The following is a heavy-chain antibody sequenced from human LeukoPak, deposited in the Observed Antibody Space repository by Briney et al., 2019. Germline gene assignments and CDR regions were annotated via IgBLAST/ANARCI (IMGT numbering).Heavy chain of an antibody. CDR1: GDSINSYY. D-gene: IGHD5-18*01. V-gene: IGHV4-59*01. J-gene: IGHJ3*02. CDR2: TYYSGST. CDR3: ARGVVSYGSDDAFDI. Sequence: SETLSLTCTVSGDSINSYYWSWIRQPPGKGLEWIGYTYYSGSTNYNPSLKSRVTISVDTSKNQFSLKLSFVTAADTAVYYCARGVVSYGSDDAFDIWGQGTMVTASS.